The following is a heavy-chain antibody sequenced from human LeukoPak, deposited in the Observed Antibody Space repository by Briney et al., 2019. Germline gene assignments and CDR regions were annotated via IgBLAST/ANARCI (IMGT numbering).Heavy chain of an antibody. CDR1: GFTFSSYG. CDR3: AREYPPRYYYDSSGYLDY. CDR2: IWYDGSNK. Sequence: PGRPLRLSCAASGFTFSSYGMHWVRQAPGKGLEWVAVIWYDGSNKYYADSVKGRFTISRDNSKNTLYLQMNSLRAEDTAVYYCAREYPPRYYYDSSGYLDYWGQGTLATVSS. D-gene: IGHD3-22*01. V-gene: IGHV3-33*01. J-gene: IGHJ4*02.